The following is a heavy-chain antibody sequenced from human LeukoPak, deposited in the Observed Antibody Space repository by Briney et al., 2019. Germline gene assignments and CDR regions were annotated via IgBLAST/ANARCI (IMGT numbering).Heavy chain of an antibody. Sequence: PGGSLRLSCAASGFTFSSYDMHWVRQATGEGLEWVSAIGTAGDTYYPGSVKGRFTISRENAKNSLYLQMNSLRAGDTAVYYCARVSCSSTSCHFDYWGQGTLVTVSS. CDR2: IGTAGDT. J-gene: IGHJ4*02. V-gene: IGHV3-13*01. CDR1: GFTFSSYD. CDR3: ARVSCSSTSCHFDY. D-gene: IGHD2-2*01.